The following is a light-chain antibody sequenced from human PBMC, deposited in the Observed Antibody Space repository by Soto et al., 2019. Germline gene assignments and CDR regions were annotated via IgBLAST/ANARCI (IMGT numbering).Light chain of an antibody. J-gene: IGLJ1*01. CDR2: GNT. CDR1: ISNILVNYD. CDR3: QSYDGSLSAHV. Sequence: SILNLVPYVSEAPGQRVTISCTGSISNILVNYDVHWYRQLPGTAPKLVIFGNTNRPSGVPDRFSGSKSGTSASLAITGLQADDEADYYCQSYDGSLSAHVCGTGTKVTVL. V-gene: IGLV1-40*01.